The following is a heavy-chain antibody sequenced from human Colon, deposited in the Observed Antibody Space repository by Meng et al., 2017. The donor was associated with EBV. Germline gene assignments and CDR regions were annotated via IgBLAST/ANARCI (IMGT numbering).Heavy chain of an antibody. CDR1: GDSVRGVTW. J-gene: IGHJ4*02. V-gene: IGHV4-4*02. D-gene: IGHD2-2*01. CDR2: IYHGGSP. CDR3: ARVMRYQLLRFFDY. Sequence: VNLQGPGPELVRPSGTLSLTCAVSGDSVRGVTWWTWVRQPPGKGLEWIGEIYHGGSPNYNPSLESRVTISVDKSKNQFSLDLTSVTAADTAVYFCARVMRYQLLRFFDYWGQGILVTVSS.